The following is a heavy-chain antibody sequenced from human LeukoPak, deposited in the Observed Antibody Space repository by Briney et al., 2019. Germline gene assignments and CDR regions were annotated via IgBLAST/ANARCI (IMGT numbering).Heavy chain of an antibody. V-gene: IGHV1-2*02. D-gene: IGHD5-18*01. CDR2: IDPNSGAT. CDR3: ARQLRGYSYGPLEY. J-gene: IGHJ4*02. Sequence: ASVKVSCKASGYTFSGYYMHWVRQAPGQGLEWMGWIDPNSGATNYAQKFQGRATMTRDTPISTAYMELSSLRSDDTAVYYCARQLRGYSYGPLEYWGQGTLVTVSS. CDR1: GYTFSGYY.